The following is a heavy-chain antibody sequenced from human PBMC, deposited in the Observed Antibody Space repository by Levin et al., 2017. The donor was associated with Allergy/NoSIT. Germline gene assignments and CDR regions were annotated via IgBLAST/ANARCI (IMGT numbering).Heavy chain of an antibody. Sequence: PSETLSLTCTVSGGSISSSSYYWGWIRQPPGKGLEWIGSIYYSGSTYYNPSLKSRVTISVDTSKNQFSLKLSSVTAADTAVYYCAGRAHYSYYMDVWGKGTTVTVSS. CDR3: AGRAHYSYYMDV. CDR1: GGSISSSSYY. V-gene: IGHV4-39*01. J-gene: IGHJ6*03. CDR2: IYYSGST.